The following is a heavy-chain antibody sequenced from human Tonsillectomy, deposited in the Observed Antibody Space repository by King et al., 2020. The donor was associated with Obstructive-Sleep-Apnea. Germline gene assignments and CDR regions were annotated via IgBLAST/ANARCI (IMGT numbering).Heavy chain of an antibody. V-gene: IGHV4-38-2*02. J-gene: IGHJ4*02. CDR3: AGADPIVVTGKTFDR. CDR2: IYYSGST. CDR1: GYSVSRTYF. D-gene: IGHD2-21*02. Sequence: QLQESGPGLVKSSATLSLTCSVSGYSVSRTYFWGWIRQPPGKGLEWIGSIYYSGSTYYNPSLKSRVTISLDTSKNQFSLRLRSVTAADTAVYYCAGADPIVVTGKTFDRWGQGTLVTVSS.